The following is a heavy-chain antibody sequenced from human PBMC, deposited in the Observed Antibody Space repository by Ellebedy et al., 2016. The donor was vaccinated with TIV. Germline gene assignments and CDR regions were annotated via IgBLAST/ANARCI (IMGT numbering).Heavy chain of an antibody. D-gene: IGHD6-19*01. CDR1: RYTFTSYD. V-gene: IGHV1-8*01. J-gene: IGHJ4*02. CDR2: MNPNSGNT. CDR3: ARRLMVAVAGTWALGY. Sequence: ASVKVSXKASRYTFTSYDINWVRQATGHGLEWMGWMNPNSGNTGYAQKFQGRVTMTRNTSISTAYMELSSLRSEDTAVYYCARRLMVAVAGTWALGYWGQGTLVTVSS.